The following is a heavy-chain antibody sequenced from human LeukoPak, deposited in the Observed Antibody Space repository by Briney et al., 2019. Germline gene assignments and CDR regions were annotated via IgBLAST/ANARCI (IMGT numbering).Heavy chain of an antibody. Sequence: GGSLRLSCKGSGYSFISYWIGWVRQMPGKGLEWMGIIYPGYSDTRYSPSFQGQVTISADKCIRTAYLQWSRLKDSDTAMSYCARLLPSGYCSGGSCYPHSHYYYYYMDVWGKGTTVTVSS. CDR2: IYPGYSDT. CDR1: GYSFISYW. D-gene: IGHD2-15*01. CDR3: ARLLPSGYCSGGSCYPHSHYYYYYMDV. V-gene: IGHV5-51*01. J-gene: IGHJ6*03.